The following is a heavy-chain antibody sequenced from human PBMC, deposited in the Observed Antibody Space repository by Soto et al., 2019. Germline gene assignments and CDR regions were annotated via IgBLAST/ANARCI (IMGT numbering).Heavy chain of an antibody. V-gene: IGHV4-4*02. CDR2: IYHSGST. J-gene: IGHJ5*02. CDR3: ARQVTGKKLTRLNWFDP. CDR1: GGSISSSNW. Sequence: SETLSLTCAVSGGSISSSNWWSWVRQPPGKGLEWIGEIYHSGSTNYNPSLKSRVTISVDKSKNQFSLKLSSVTAADTAVYYCARQVTGKKLTRLNWFDPWGQGTLVTVSS. D-gene: IGHD1-20*01.